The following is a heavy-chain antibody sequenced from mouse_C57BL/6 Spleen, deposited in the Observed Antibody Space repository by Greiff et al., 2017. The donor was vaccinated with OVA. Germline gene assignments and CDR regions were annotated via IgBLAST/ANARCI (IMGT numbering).Heavy chain of an antibody. CDR1: GYSITSGYY. Sequence: VQLKESGPGLVKPSQSLSLTCSVTGYSITSGYYWNWIRQFPGNKLEWMGYISYDGSNNYNPSLKNRISITRDTSKNQFFLKLNSVTTEDTATYYCAREGEGVLWLYFDYWGQGTTLTVSS. V-gene: IGHV3-6*01. CDR3: AREGEGVLWLYFDY. D-gene: IGHD1-1*02. J-gene: IGHJ2*01. CDR2: ISYDGSN.